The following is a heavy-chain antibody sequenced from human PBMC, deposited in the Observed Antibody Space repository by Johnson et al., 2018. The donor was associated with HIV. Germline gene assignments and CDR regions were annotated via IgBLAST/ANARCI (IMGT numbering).Heavy chain of an antibody. D-gene: IGHD3-16*01. V-gene: IGHV3-30*04. CDR1: GFIFSDYA. Sequence: QVQLVESGGGVVQPGRSLRLSCAASGFIFSDYAMHWFRLAPGKGLEWVAVTSYDEIKKNYADSVKGRFTISRDNSKNTLYLQMNSLRIEDTAVYYCARGVGGRTADAFDIWGQGTMVTVSS. CDR3: ARGVGGRTADAFDI. J-gene: IGHJ3*02. CDR2: TSYDEIKK.